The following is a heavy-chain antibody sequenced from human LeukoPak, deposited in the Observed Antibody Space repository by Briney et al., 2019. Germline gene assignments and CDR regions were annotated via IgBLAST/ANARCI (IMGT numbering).Heavy chain of an antibody. V-gene: IGHV3-30*18. J-gene: IGHJ6*02. D-gene: IGHD3-16*01. CDR2: ISYDGNNK. Sequence: PGGSLRLSCAASGFTFSNFGMNWVRQAPGKGLEWVAVISYDGNNKYYADSVRGRFTISRDNSKNTVFLQMNSLSAEDTAVYHCAKDLSMIRFGGDYYYYGMDVWGQGTTGTVSS. CDR1: GFTFSNFG. CDR3: AKDLSMIRFGGDYYYYGMDV.